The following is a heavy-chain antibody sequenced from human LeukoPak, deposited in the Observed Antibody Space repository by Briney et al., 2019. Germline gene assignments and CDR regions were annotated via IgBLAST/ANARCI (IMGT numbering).Heavy chain of an antibody. V-gene: IGHV1-2*02. D-gene: IGHD2-2*01. Sequence: ASVKVSCKASGGTFSSYAISWVRQAPGQGLEWMGWINPNSGGTNYAQKFQGRVTMTRDTSISTAYMELSRLRSDDTAVYYCAREVYCSSTSCYYFDYWGQGTLVTVSS. CDR2: INPNSGGT. J-gene: IGHJ4*02. CDR3: AREVYCSSTSCYYFDY. CDR1: GGTFSSYA.